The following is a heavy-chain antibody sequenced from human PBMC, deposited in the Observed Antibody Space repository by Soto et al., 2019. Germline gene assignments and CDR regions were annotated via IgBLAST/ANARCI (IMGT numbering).Heavy chain of an antibody. CDR3: ARAASWYDNYGMDV. V-gene: IGHV1-69*02. CDR1: GGTFSSYT. D-gene: IGHD2-15*01. Sequence: QVQLVQSGAEVKKPGSSVKVSCKASGGTFSSYTISWVRQAPGQGLEWMGRIIPILGIANYAQKFQGRVTITADKSTSTAYMELSSLRSEDTAVYYCARAASWYDNYGMDVWGQGTTVTVSS. J-gene: IGHJ6*02. CDR2: IIPILGIA.